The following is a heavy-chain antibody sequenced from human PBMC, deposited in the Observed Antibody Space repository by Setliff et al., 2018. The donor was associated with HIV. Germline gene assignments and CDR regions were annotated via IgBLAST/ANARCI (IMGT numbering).Heavy chain of an antibody. CDR1: GYSLTSYS. CDR3: TRDHTPPPNYDFWSGQIDLSNIFDYIDV. V-gene: IGHV7-4-1*01. Sequence: ASVKVSCKASGYSLTSYSINWVRPAPGKGLEWMGYINTNTGNPAYAQGFTGRFFFSVDTPASPAYLQIFSLKAEDTAIYYCTRDHTPPPNYDFWSGQIDLSNIFDYIDVWGTGSPVTVSS. CDR2: INTNTGNP. J-gene: IGHJ6*03. D-gene: IGHD3-3*01.